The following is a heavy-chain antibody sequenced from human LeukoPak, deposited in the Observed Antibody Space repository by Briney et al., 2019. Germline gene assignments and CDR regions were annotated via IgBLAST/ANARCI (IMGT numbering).Heavy chain of an antibody. CDR1: GFSFSGSA. D-gene: IGHD3-22*01. Sequence: SGGCLRLSCAAAGFSFSGSAMHWVRQASGKGLEWVGRIRSKASSYATAYAASVIGRFTISRDDSKNTAYLHMNSLKTEDTAVYYCTRLNDSSAYLYDSYAMDVWGQGTTVTVSS. CDR3: TRLNDSSAYLYDSYAMDV. J-gene: IGHJ6*02. CDR2: IRSKASSYAT. V-gene: IGHV3-73*01.